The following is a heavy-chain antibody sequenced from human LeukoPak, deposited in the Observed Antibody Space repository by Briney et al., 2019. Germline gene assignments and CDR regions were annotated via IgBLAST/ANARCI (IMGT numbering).Heavy chain of an antibody. D-gene: IGHD5-24*01. CDR1: GDSISSGVYY. CDR3: ARRRDGYNLYYFDY. Sequence: PSETLSLTCTVSGDSISSGVYYSGWIRQPPGKGLEWIGSFYYSGSLYYNPSLKSRATISVDTSKNQFSLKLSSVSAADTAVYYCARRRDGYNLYYFDYWARESWSPSPQ. V-gene: IGHV4-39*01. CDR2: FYYSGSL. J-gene: IGHJ4*02.